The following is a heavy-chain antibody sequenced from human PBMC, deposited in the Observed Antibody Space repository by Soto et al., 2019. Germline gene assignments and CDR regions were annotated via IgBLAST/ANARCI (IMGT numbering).Heavy chain of an antibody. D-gene: IGHD6-19*01. J-gene: IGHJ6*02. CDR3: ATTRGWEYYYGMDV. V-gene: IGHV3-23*01. CDR1: GFTFSSYA. Sequence: EVQLLESGGGLVQPGGSLRLSCAASGFTFSSYAMSWVRQAPGKGLEWVSGISGSGGTTYYADSVKGRFTISRDNSKNTLYLQMNSLRAEDTAVYYCATTRGWEYYYGMDVWGQGTTVTVSS. CDR2: ISGSGGTT.